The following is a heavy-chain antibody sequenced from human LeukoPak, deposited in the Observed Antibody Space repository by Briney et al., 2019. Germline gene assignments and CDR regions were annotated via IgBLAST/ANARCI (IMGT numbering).Heavy chain of an antibody. Sequence: SETLSLTCTVSGGSISSYYWSWIRQPPGKGLEWIGEINHSGSTNYNPSLKSRVTISVDTSKNQFSLKLSSVTAADTAVYYCARGHMGTRYYYYGMDVWGQRTKVNGSS. CDR1: GGSISSYY. D-gene: IGHD1/OR15-1a*01. CDR2: INHSGST. J-gene: IGHJ6*02. CDR3: ARGHMGTRYYYYGMDV. V-gene: IGHV4-34*01.